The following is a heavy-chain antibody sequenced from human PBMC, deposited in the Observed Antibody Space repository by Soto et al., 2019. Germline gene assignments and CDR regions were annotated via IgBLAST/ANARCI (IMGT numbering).Heavy chain of an antibody. J-gene: IGHJ4*02. D-gene: IGHD3-3*01. CDR2: IYPSDSDT. V-gene: IGHV5-51*01. CDR3: ARGGVSTRTFDY. Sequence: GDSLKISCKGSGYNLAGYWIAWVRQMPGKGLELMGIIYPSDSDTRYRPSFQGQVTISADKSISSACLQWSSLRASDTAMYYCARGGVSTRTFDYWGQGTPVTVSS. CDR1: GYNLAGYW.